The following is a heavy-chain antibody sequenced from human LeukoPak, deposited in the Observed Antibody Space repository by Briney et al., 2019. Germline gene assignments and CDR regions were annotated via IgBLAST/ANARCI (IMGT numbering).Heavy chain of an antibody. D-gene: IGHD3-22*01. V-gene: IGHV5-51*01. Sequence: GESLKISCKGSGYSFTSYWIGWVRQMPGKGLEWMGIIYPGDSDTRYSPSFQGQVTISADKSISTAYLQWSSLKASDTAMYYCARSSPSYYDSSGCYFLNAFDIWGQGTMVTVSS. J-gene: IGHJ3*02. CDR3: ARSSPSYYDSSGCYFLNAFDI. CDR1: GYSFTSYW. CDR2: IYPGDSDT.